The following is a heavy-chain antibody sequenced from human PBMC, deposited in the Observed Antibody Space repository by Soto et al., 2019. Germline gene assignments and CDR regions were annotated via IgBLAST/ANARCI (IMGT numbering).Heavy chain of an antibody. D-gene: IGHD6-19*01. CDR1: GFTFSSYW. Sequence: EVQMVESGGGLVQPGGSLRLSCAASGFTFSSYWMSWLRQAPGKGLEWVANIKQDGSEQFYVGSVKGRFTISRDNAKNSQYLQMNSLRVEDTAVYYCAGGSGWLQTDWGQGTLVTVSS. J-gene: IGHJ4*02. V-gene: IGHV3-7*04. CDR2: IKQDGSEQ. CDR3: AGGSGWLQTD.